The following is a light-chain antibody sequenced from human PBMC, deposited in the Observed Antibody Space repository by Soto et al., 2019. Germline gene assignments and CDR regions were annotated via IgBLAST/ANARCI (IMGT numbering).Light chain of an antibody. J-gene: IGKJ1*01. CDR3: QQSYSTPT. V-gene: IGKV1-39*01. CDR2: AAS. CDR1: QSISSY. Sequence: IQMTQSQSSLSASVGDRVTITCRASQSISSYLNWYQPKPGKAPKLLIYAASSLQSGVPSRFSGSGSGTDFTLTISSLQPEDFATYDCQQSYSTPTFGQGTKVDIK.